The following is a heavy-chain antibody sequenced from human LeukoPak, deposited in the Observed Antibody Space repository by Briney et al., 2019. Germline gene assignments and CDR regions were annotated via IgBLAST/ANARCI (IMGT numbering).Heavy chain of an antibody. J-gene: IGHJ6*02. Sequence: GGSLRLSCAASGFTFSSYGMHWVRQAPGKGLEWVAVISYDGSNKYYADSVKGRFTISRDNSKNTLYLQMNSLRAEDTAVYYCAKSLAYCSRTSCYSYYYYGMDVWGQGTTVTVSS. CDR2: ISYDGSNK. V-gene: IGHV3-30*18. D-gene: IGHD2-2*01. CDR1: GFTFSSYG. CDR3: AKSLAYCSRTSCYSYYYYGMDV.